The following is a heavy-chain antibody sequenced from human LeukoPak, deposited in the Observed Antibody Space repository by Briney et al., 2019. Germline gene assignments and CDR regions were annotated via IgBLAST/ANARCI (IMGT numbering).Heavy chain of an antibody. CDR2: ISYDGSNK. CDR3: AKTAAGLIDY. Sequence: PGGSLRLSCAATGFTFSSYGMHWVRQAPGKGLEWVAVISYDGSNKYYADSVKGRFTISRDNSKNTLYLQMNSLRAEDTAVYDCAKTAAGLIDYWGQGTLVTVSS. D-gene: IGHD6-13*01. CDR1: GFTFSSYG. J-gene: IGHJ4*02. V-gene: IGHV3-30*18.